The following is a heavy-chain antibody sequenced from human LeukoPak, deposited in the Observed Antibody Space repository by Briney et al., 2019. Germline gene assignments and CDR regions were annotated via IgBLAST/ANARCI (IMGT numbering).Heavy chain of an antibody. V-gene: IGHV4-61*02. CDR2: IYISGST. D-gene: IGHD3-10*01. CDR1: GGSITSGSYY. J-gene: IGHJ3*02. CDR3: ARVKGTLFDI. Sequence: SQTLSLICIVSGGSITSGSYYWSWIRRPAGKGLEWIGRIYISGSTHYTPSLESRAAISVDTSKNQFSLRLNSVTAADTALYFCARVKGTLFDIWGQGTMVTVSS.